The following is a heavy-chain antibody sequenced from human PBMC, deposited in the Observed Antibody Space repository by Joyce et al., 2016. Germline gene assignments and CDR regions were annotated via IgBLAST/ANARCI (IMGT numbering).Heavy chain of an antibody. CDR2: IYSGGDT. Sequence: EVQLVESGGGLIQPGGSLSLSCAASGYTVSNNYMTWVRQAPGKGLEWVSFIYSGGDTYYADSVKGRFTSSRDKNNLYLQMNSLRVEDTAVYYGARGPGFHWGQGTLVTVSS. CDR1: GYTVSNNY. J-gene: IGHJ4*02. V-gene: IGHV3-53*01. CDR3: ARGPGFH.